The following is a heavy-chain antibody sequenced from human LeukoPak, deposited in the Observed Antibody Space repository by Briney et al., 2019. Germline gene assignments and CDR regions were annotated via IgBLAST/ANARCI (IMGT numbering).Heavy chain of an antibody. CDR1: GFPFGDYA. CDR2: ISWNSGNI. J-gene: IGHJ4*02. D-gene: IGHD2-2*01. V-gene: IGHV3-9*01. Sequence: PGGSLRLSCVASGFPFGDYAMHWVRQVPGRGLEWVSSISWNSGNIVYADSVKGRFIISRDNARNSLYLQMNNLGPDDTALYYCGKPGCSFTNCYINFWGQGTLVTVSS. CDR3: GKPGCSFTNCYINF.